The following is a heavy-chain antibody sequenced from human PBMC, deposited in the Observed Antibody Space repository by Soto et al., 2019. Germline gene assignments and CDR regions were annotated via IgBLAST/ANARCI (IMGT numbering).Heavy chain of an antibody. Sequence: PGGSLRLSCTASGFKFDDYAMHWVRQAPGKGLEWVSGITWNSNNLDYADSVKGRFTISRDNAKNSLYLQMNSLRAEDTALYYCAKDIRRFLPYGMDVWGQGTTVTVSS. CDR1: GFKFDDYA. J-gene: IGHJ6*02. CDR3: AKDIRRFLPYGMDV. V-gene: IGHV3-9*01. D-gene: IGHD3-3*01. CDR2: ITWNSNNL.